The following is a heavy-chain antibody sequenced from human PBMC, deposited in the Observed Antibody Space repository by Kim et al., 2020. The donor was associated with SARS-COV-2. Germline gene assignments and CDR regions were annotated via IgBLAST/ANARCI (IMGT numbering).Heavy chain of an antibody. Sequence: GGSLRLSCAASGFTFSSYGMHWVRQAPGKGLEWVAVIWYDGSNKYYADSVKGRFTISRDNSKNTLYLQMNSLRAEDTAVYYCARVRNYYDSSGNDAFDIWGQGTMVTVSS. J-gene: IGHJ3*02. CDR1: GFTFSSYG. D-gene: IGHD3-22*01. CDR3: ARVRNYYDSSGNDAFDI. V-gene: IGHV3-33*01. CDR2: IWYDGSNK.